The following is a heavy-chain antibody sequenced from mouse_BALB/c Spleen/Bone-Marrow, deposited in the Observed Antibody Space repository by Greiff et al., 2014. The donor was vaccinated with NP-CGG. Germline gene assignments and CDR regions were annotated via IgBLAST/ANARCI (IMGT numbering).Heavy chain of an antibody. CDR2: IFPGDGSI. D-gene: IGHD2-14*01. V-gene: IGHV1-85*01. Sequence: VQLQQSGAELVKPGASVKLSCKASGYTFTSYDINWVRQRPEQGLEWIGWIFPGDGSIKYSEKFKGKATLTTDKSSSTAYMQLKSLTSKDSAVYFCARNYRYAWFAYWGQGTLVTVSA. CDR3: ARNYRYAWFAY. CDR1: GYTFTSYD. J-gene: IGHJ3*01.